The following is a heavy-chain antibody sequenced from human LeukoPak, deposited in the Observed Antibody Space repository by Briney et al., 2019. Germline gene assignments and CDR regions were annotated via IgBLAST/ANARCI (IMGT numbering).Heavy chain of an antibody. D-gene: IGHD3-3*01. Sequence: SETLSLTCTVSGGSISSYYWSWIRQPAGKGPEWIGRIYTSGSTNYNPSLKSRVTMSVDTSKNQFSLKLSSVTAADTAVYYCARDGFYDFWSGRQYYFDYWGQGTLVTVSS. V-gene: IGHV4-4*07. CDR3: ARDGFYDFWSGRQYYFDY. CDR1: GGSISSYY. J-gene: IGHJ4*02. CDR2: IYTSGST.